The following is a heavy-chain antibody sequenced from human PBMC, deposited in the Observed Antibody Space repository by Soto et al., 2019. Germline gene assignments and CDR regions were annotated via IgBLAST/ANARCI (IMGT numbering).Heavy chain of an antibody. D-gene: IGHD3-22*01. V-gene: IGHV4-30-4*01. CDR1: GGSISSGDYY. CDR3: ARVPPDSSGPPDAFDI. J-gene: IGHJ3*02. CDR2: IYYSGST. Sequence: SETLSLTCTVSGGSISSGDYYWSWIRQPPGKGLEWIGYIYYSGSTYYNPSLKSRVTISVDTSKNQFSLKLSSVTAADTAVYYCARVPPDSSGPPDAFDIWGQETMVTVSS.